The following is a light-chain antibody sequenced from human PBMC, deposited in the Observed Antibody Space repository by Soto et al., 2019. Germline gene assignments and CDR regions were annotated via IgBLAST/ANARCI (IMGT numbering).Light chain of an antibody. CDR2: KAS. CDR3: HQYNSYPT. Sequence: DIQMTQSPSTLSASVGDRVTITCRASQSISSWLAWYQQKPGKAPKLLIYKASSLESGVPSRFSGSGSGTEFPLTISTLQPDDFATYYCHQYNSYPTFGGGTKVEIK. J-gene: IGKJ4*01. CDR1: QSISSW. V-gene: IGKV1-5*03.